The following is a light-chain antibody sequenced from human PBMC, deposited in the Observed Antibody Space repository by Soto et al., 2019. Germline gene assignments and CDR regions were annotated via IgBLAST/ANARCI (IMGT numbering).Light chain of an antibody. CDR3: QQYGSSPT. CDR2: DAS. CDR1: QSVSSNY. V-gene: IGKV3D-20*01. Sequence: ETVLTQSPATLSLSPGERATLSCGASQSVSSNYLAWYHHKRGLAPRLLIYDASSRATGIPDRFSGSGSGTDFTLTISRLEPEDFAVYYCQQYGSSPTCGQGTRLEIK. J-gene: IGKJ5*01.